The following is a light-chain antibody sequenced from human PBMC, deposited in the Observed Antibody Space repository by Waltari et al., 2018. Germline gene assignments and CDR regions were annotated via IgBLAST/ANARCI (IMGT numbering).Light chain of an antibody. V-gene: IGKV3-20*01. CDR2: GAS. J-gene: IGKJ4*01. CDR3: QQYDGSILT. Sequence: IVLTQSPDTLSLSQGQRATLSCRASQTINNNFLVWYQQKPGQAPRLFIHGASRRATDFPDRFSGSGSGTDFTLTISRLEPEDVAVYYCQQYDGSILTFGGGTKVEV. CDR1: QTINNNF.